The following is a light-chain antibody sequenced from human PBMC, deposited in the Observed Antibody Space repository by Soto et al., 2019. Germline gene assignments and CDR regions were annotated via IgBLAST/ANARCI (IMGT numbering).Light chain of an antibody. Sequence: EIVLTQSPGTLSLSPGERAILSCRASQSISNNYLAWYQQKPGQAPRFIIYGASTRATGIPDRFSGSGSGTDFTLTVSRLEPEDFAVYYCQQYGSSPLITFGQGTRLEIK. CDR3: QQYGSSPLIT. V-gene: IGKV3-20*01. CDR2: GAS. CDR1: QSISNNY. J-gene: IGKJ5*01.